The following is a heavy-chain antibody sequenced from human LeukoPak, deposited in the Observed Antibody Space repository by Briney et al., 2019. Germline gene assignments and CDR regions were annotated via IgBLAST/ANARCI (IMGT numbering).Heavy chain of an antibody. V-gene: IGHV4-59*08. Sequence: SETLSLTCTLSGGSISSYYWSWIRQPPGKGLEWIGYIYYSGSTNYNPSLNSRLTISVDTSKNQFSLKLSSVTAADTALYYCAISFGSGTYFDFWGQGTLVTVSS. CDR2: IYYSGST. CDR1: GGSISSYY. CDR3: AISFGSGTYFDF. J-gene: IGHJ4*02. D-gene: IGHD3-10*01.